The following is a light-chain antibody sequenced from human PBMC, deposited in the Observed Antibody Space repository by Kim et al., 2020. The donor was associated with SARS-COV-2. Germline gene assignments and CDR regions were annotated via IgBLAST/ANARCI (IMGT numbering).Light chain of an antibody. CDR2: GNS. J-gene: IGLJ1*01. Sequence: RMTTSCTGSSSNIVAGYDVHWYQQLPGTAPKLLIYGNSNRPSGVPDRFSGSKSGTSASLAITGLQAEDEADYYCQSYDSSLSGYVFGTGTKVTVL. CDR3: QSYDSSLSGYV. CDR1: SSNIVAGYD. V-gene: IGLV1-40*01.